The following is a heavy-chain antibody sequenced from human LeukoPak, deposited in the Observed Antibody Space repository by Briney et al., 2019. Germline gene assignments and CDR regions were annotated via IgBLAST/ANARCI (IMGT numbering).Heavy chain of an antibody. CDR1: GGTFSSYA. CDR2: IIPIFGTA. CDR3: ARDSGLTTVTTGGYYYMDV. Sequence: ASVKVSCKASGGTFSSYAISWVRQAPGQGLEWMGGIIPIFGTANYAQKFQGRVTITADESTSTAYMELSSLRSEDTAVYYCARDSGLTTVTTGGYYYMDVWGKGTTVTISS. J-gene: IGHJ6*03. V-gene: IGHV1-69*13. D-gene: IGHD4-17*01.